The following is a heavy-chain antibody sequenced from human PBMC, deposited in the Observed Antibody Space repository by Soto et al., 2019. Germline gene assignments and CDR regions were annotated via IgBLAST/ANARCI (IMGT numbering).Heavy chain of an antibody. CDR2: IDQSGGT. V-gene: IGHV4-34*01. CDR3: AREDSFGWSGESSAV. D-gene: IGHD3-9*01. J-gene: IGHJ6*01. Sequence: PGKGLEGMGEIDQSGGTNYNPSLKSRAIISDDTSKNQFSLTLTSVTAAETAVYYCAREDSFGWSGESSAVRGQGTTVTVSS.